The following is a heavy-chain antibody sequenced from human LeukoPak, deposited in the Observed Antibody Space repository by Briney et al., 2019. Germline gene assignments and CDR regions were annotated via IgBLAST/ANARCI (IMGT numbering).Heavy chain of an antibody. V-gene: IGHV4-4*07. CDR1: GGSISSYY. D-gene: IGHD4-17*01. CDR3: ARGNYGDYSGPMRGYYFDY. J-gene: IGHJ4*02. CDR2: IYTSGST. Sequence: SETLSLTCTVSGGSISSYYWSWIRQPAGKGLEWIGRIYTSGSTNYNPSLKRRVTMSVDTSKNQFSLKLSSVTAADTAVYYCARGNYGDYSGPMRGYYFDYWGQGTLVTVSS.